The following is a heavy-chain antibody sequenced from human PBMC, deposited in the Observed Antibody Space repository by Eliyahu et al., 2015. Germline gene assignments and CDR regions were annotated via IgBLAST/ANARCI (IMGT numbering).Heavy chain of an antibody. CDR1: GXTXTXLX. CDR3: ATDPLYCSSTSCPNWFDP. V-gene: IGHV1-24*01. Sequence: QVQLVQSGAEVKKPGASVKVXCKVSGXTXTXLXMXGVRXAPGKGLEWMGGFDPEDGETIYAQKFQGRVTMTEDTSTDTAYMELSSLRSEDTAVYYCATDPLYCSSTSCPNWFDPWGQGTLVTVSS. J-gene: IGHJ5*02. CDR2: FDPEDGET. D-gene: IGHD2-2*01.